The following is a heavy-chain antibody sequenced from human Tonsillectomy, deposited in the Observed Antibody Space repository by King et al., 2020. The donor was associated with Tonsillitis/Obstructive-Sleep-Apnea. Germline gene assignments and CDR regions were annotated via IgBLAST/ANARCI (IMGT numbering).Heavy chain of an antibody. Sequence: VQLQESGPGLVRPSQTLSLTCTVSGDSITSRGSYWSWIRQHPGKGLEWIGFISHSGSTFYSPSLKSRISMSLSQSENQFSLQLTSVTAADTAVYYCARDKGYSGPLDTGGQGTLVSVSS. D-gene: IGHD5-12*01. CDR1: GDSITSRGSY. V-gene: IGHV4-31*03. CDR2: ISHSGST. CDR3: ARDKGYSGPLDT. J-gene: IGHJ5*02.